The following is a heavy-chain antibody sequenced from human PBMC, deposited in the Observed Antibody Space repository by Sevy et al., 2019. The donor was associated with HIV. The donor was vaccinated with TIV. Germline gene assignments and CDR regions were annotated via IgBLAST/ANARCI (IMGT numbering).Heavy chain of an antibody. V-gene: IGHV1-69*13. J-gene: IGHJ4*02. CDR1: GGTFSSYG. Sequence: ASVKVSCKASGGTFSSYGISWVRQAPGQGIEWIGGIIPILGTVNYAQKFQGRVTITADESTKTAYMELSSLRSEDTAVYYCARGGGNGWYYFDYWGQETLVTVSS. CDR2: IIPILGTV. D-gene: IGHD6-19*01. CDR3: ARGGGNGWYYFDY.